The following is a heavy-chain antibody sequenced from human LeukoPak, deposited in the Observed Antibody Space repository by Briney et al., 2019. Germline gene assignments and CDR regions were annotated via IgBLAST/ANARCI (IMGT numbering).Heavy chain of an antibody. J-gene: IGHJ6*02. V-gene: IGHV4-61*08. CDR1: GGPIDAISVYD. CDR2: IFYSGST. CDR3: ARVGFGESTDYGMDV. D-gene: IGHD3-10*01. Sequence: SETLSLTCTVSGGPIDAISVYDWSWIRQPPGKGLEWIGYIFYSGSTNYNPSLKSRVTISVDTSKNQFSLKLSSVTAADTAVYYCARVGFGESTDYGMDVWGQGTTVTVSS.